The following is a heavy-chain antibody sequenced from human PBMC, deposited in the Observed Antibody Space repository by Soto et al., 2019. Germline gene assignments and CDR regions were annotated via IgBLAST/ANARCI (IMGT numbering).Heavy chain of an antibody. CDR1: GYTFTGYY. CDR2: INPNSGGT. D-gene: IGHD3-3*01. J-gene: IGHJ6*02. CDR3: ARASGDFWSGLGNYYYGMDV. V-gene: IGHV1-2*04. Sequence: ASVKVSCKASGYTFTGYYMHWVRQAPGQGLEWMGWINPNSGGTNYAQKFQGWVTMTRDTSISTAYMELGRLRSDDTAVYYCARASGDFWSGLGNYYYGMDVWGQGTTVTVSS.